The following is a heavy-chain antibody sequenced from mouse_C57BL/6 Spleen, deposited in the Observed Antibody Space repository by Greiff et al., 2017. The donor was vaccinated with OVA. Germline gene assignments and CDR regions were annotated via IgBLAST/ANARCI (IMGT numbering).Heavy chain of an antibody. CDR3: ARREYDDYIDY. J-gene: IGHJ2*01. CDR2: IYPSDSET. CDR1: GYTFTSYW. D-gene: IGHD2-14*01. Sequence: QVQLQQPGAELVRPGSSVKLSCKASGYTFTSYWMDWVKQRPGQGLEWIGNIYPSDSETHYNQKFKDKATLTVDKSSSTAYMQLSSLQSEASAVDDCARREYDDYIDYWGQGTTLTVAS. V-gene: IGHV1-61*01.